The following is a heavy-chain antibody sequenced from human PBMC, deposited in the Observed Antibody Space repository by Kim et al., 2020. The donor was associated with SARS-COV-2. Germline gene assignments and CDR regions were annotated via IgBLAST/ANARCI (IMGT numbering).Heavy chain of an antibody. CDR2: ISGSGGST. Sequence: GGSLRLSCAASGFTFSSYAMSWVRQAPGKGLEWVSAISGSGGSTYYADSVKGRFTISRDNSKNTLYLQMNSLRAEDTAVYYCAKGPYGYNVWTTVSSFDYWGQGTLVTVSS. D-gene: IGHD5-18*01. J-gene: IGHJ4*02. V-gene: IGHV3-23*01. CDR1: GFTFSSYA. CDR3: AKGPYGYNVWTTVSSFDY.